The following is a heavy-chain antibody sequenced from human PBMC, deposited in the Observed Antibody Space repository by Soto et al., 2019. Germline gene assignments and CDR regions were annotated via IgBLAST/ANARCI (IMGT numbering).Heavy chain of an antibody. Sequence: SQTLSLTCDISGDSVSGNSVTWNWIRQSPSRGLEWLGRTYYRSKWYSDYAACVKTRITINSDTSKNQFSLHLNSVNLEDTAVYFCARGRNGLVLSWGQGTLVTVSS. V-gene: IGHV6-1*01. CDR1: GDSVSGNSVT. D-gene: IGHD3-9*01. CDR3: ARGRNGLVLS. J-gene: IGHJ5*02. CDR2: TYYRSKWYS.